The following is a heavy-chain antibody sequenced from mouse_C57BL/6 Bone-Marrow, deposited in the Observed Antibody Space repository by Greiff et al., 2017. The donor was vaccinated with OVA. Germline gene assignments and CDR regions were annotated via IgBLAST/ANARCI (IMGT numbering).Heavy chain of an antibody. V-gene: IGHV1-69*01. CDR3: ARELRQRAY. J-gene: IGHJ3*01. D-gene: IGHD1-2*01. CDR2: IDPSDSYT. CDR1: GYTFTSYW. Sequence: QVQLQQPGAELVMPGASVKLSCKASGYTFTSYWMHWVKQRPGQGLEWIGEIDPSDSYTNYNQKFKGKSTLTVDKSSSTAYMQLSSLTSEDSAVYYCARELRQRAYWGQGTLVTVSA.